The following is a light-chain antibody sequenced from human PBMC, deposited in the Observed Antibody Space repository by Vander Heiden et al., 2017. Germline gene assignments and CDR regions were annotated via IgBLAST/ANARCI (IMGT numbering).Light chain of an antibody. Sequence: DVVMTQSPLSLPVTLGQPASISCRSSQSLVYSDGNTYLNWFQQMPGQSPRRLIYKVSNWDSGIQDRFSGRGSGTDFTLISSMGEAEDVGVYVFMPGTPRTFGPGTKVEIK. CDR2: KVS. CDR1: QSLVYSDGNTY. CDR3: MPGTPRT. V-gene: IGKV2D-30*01. J-gene: IGKJ1*01.